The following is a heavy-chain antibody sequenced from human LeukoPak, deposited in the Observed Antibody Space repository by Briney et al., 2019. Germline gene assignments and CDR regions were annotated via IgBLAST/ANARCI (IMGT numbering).Heavy chain of an antibody. Sequence: ASVKVSCKASGYSFSSYGISWVRQAPGQGLEWMGWISAYNGNTNYAQNLQGRVTMTTDTSTSTAYMELRSLTSDGTAVYYCARYDFKGVAGALDFWGQGTLVTVSS. CDR2: ISAYNGNT. J-gene: IGHJ4*02. CDR1: GYSFSSYG. V-gene: IGHV1-18*01. D-gene: IGHD3/OR15-3a*01. CDR3: ARYDFKGVAGALDF.